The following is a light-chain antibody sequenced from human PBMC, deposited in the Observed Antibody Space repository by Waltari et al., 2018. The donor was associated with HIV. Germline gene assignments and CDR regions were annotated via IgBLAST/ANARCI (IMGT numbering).Light chain of an antibody. CDR3: QQRSNWPPWT. V-gene: IGKV3-11*01. CDR1: KSVSSY. Sequence: EIVLTQSPATLSLSPGERATLSCRASKSVSSYLACYQQKPGQAPRLLIYDASNRATGIPARFSGSGSGTDFTLTISSLEPEDFAVYYCQQRSNWPPWTFGQGTKVEIK. J-gene: IGKJ1*01. CDR2: DAS.